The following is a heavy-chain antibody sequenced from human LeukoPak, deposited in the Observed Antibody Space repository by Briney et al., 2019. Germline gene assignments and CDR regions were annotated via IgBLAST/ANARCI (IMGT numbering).Heavy chain of an antibody. J-gene: IGHJ5*02. CDR1: GGSISSYY. Sequence: SETLSLTCTVSGGSISSYYWSWIRQPPGKGLEGIGYIYYSGSTNYNPSLKSRVTISVDTSKNQFSLKLSSVTAADTAVYYCARGTYYYGSGSHDNWFDPWGQGTLVTVSS. V-gene: IGHV4-59*01. CDR2: IYYSGST. D-gene: IGHD3-10*01. CDR3: ARGTYYYGSGSHDNWFDP.